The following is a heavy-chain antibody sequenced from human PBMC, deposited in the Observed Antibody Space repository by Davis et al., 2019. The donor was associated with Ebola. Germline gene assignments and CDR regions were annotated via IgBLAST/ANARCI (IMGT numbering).Heavy chain of an antibody. CDR3: ARDHPGTVATFDY. J-gene: IGHJ4*02. CDR2: ITTDGSST. CDR1: GFTFSNYW. D-gene: IGHD4-17*01. Sequence: PGGSLRLSCAASGFTFSNYWMHWVRQAPGKGLVWVSRITTDGSSTTYADSVKGRFTISRDNAKNTLYLQMNSLRAEDTAVYYCARDHPGTVATFDYWGQGTLVTVSS. V-gene: IGHV3-74*01.